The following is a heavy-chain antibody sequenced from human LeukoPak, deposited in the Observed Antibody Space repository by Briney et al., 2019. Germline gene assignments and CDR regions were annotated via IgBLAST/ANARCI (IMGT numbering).Heavy chain of an antibody. CDR2: IYYSGST. CDR3: ARESISCGGNAFDY. Sequence: SETLSLTCTVSGGSISSGDYYWSWIRQPPGKGLEWIGYIYYSGSTYYNPSLKSRVTISVDTSKNQFSLKLSSVTAADTAVYYCARESISCGGNAFDYWGQGTLVTVSS. V-gene: IGHV4-30-4*01. D-gene: IGHD4-23*01. CDR1: GGSISSGDYY. J-gene: IGHJ4*02.